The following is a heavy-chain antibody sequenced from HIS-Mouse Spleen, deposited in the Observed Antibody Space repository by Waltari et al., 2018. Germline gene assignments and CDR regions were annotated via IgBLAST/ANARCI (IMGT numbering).Heavy chain of an antibody. J-gene: IGHJ3*02. CDR2: INPNSGGT. Sequence: QVQLVQSGAEVKKPGASVKVSCKASGYTFTGYYMHWVRQAPGQGLEWMGWINPNSGGTNYAKKFQGRVTMTRDTSISTAYMELSRLRSDDTAVYYCARVGPRVWFGEAIAHDAFDIWGQGTMVTVSS. CDR3: ARVGPRVWFGEAIAHDAFDI. CDR1: GYTFTGYY. V-gene: IGHV1-2*02. D-gene: IGHD3-10*01.